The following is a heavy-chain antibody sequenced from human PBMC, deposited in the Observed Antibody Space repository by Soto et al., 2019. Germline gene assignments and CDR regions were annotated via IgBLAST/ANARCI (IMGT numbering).Heavy chain of an antibody. Sequence: PGGSLRLSCVASGFSFSRYWMHWVRQAQGKGLEWVSRIKSDGTSTSYADSVKGRFTISRDNAKNTLYLQMDNLRAEDTAVYYCAREGLDTAGFFDLWCQGTMVTVSS. D-gene: IGHD6-13*01. CDR2: IKSDGTST. V-gene: IGHV3-74*01. CDR1: GFSFSRYW. CDR3: AREGLDTAGFFDL. J-gene: IGHJ3*01.